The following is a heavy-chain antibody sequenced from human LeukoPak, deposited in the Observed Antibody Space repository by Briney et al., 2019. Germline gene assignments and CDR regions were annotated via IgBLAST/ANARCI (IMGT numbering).Heavy chain of an antibody. CDR2: IIPIFGTA. V-gene: IGHV1-69*05. CDR3: ARGGGSQAFDY. CDR1: GGTFISYA. J-gene: IGHJ4*02. Sequence: GASVKVSCKASGGTFISYAISWVRQAPGQGLEWMGGIIPIFGTANYAQKFQGRVTIATDESTSTAYMELSSLRSEDTAVYYRARGGGSQAFDYWGQGTLVTVSS. D-gene: IGHD1-26*01.